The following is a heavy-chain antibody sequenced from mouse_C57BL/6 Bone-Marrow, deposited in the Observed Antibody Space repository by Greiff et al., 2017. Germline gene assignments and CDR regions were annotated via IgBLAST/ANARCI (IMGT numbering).Heavy chain of an antibody. V-gene: IGHV1-18*01. J-gene: IGHJ2*01. CDR1: GYTFTDYN. CDR3: AREGYDYLDY. D-gene: IGHD2-3*01. Sequence: EVQLQQSGPELVKPGASVKIPCKASGYTFTDYNMDWVKQSHGKSLEWIGDINPNNGGTIYNQKFKGKATLTVEQSSSTAYMEPRSLTSEYTAVNFSAREGYDYLDYWGQGTTLTVSS. CDR2: INPNNGGT.